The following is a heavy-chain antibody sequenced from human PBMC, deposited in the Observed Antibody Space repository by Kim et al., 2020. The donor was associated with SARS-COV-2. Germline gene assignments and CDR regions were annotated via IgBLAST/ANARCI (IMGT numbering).Heavy chain of an antibody. D-gene: IGHD3-10*01. Sequence: SETLSLTCAVYGGSFSGYYMSWIRQPPGKGLEWIWAINHSGSTNYNASLKSRVTITVDTSKNQFSLKLSSVTAADTAVYYCAGDRYYYGSGRLFDYWGQGTLVTVSS. CDR3: AGDRYYYGSGRLFDY. V-gene: IGHV4-34*01. CDR2: INHSGST. J-gene: IGHJ4*02. CDR1: GGSFSGYY.